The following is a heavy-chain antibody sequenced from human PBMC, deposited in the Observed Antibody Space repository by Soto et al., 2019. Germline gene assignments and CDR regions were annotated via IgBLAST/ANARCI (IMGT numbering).Heavy chain of an antibody. Sequence: SETLSLTCTVSGGSISSGGYYWSWIRQHPGKGLEWIGYIYYSGSTYYNPSLKSRVTISVDTSRNQFSLKLSSVTAADMAVYYCARNSGPPNWDFDYWGQGTLVTVSS. D-gene: IGHD1-1*01. V-gene: IGHV4-31*03. CDR3: ARNSGPPNWDFDY. CDR2: IYYSGST. CDR1: GGSISSGGYY. J-gene: IGHJ4*02.